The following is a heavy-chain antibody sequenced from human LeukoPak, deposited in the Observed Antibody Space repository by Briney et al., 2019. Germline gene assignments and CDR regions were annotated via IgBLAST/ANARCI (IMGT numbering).Heavy chain of an antibody. V-gene: IGHV3-7*01. Sequence: GGSXRLSCAASGFTFSSYWMSWVRQAPGKGLEWVANIKQDGSEKYSFSSLKVLFTISRDNAKNSLYIQMNSLRAEDTAVYYCARVMSASVWRSYGSYYYYYYMDIWGKGTTVTVSS. CDR2: IKQDGSEK. CDR1: GFTFSSYW. CDR3: ARVMSASVWRSYGSYYYYYYMDI. J-gene: IGHJ6*03. D-gene: IGHD3-16*01.